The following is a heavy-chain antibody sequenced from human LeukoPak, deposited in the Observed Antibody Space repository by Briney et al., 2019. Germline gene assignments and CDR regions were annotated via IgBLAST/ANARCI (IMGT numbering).Heavy chain of an antibody. CDR3: ARVREARFDY. V-gene: IGHV3-30*04. Sequence: GGPLRLSCAASGFTFSSYAMHWVREAPGKGLEGVAVISYDGSNKYYADSVKGRFTISRDNSKNTLYLQMISLRAEDTAVYYCARVREARFDYWGQGTLVTVSS. CDR1: GFTFSSYA. J-gene: IGHJ4*02. D-gene: IGHD1-26*01. CDR2: ISYDGSNK.